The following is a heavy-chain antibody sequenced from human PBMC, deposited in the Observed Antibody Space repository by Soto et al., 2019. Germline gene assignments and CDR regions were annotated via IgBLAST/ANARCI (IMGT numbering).Heavy chain of an antibody. V-gene: IGHV3-33*01. J-gene: IGHJ4*02. Sequence: GGSPRLSCAASGVTFCSYGMHWVRQDPGKGLEWVAVIWYDGSNKYYADSVKGRFTISRDNSKNTLYLQMNSLRAEDTAVYYCARDSLYDSSGYYNYWGQGTLVTVSS. D-gene: IGHD3-22*01. CDR1: GVTFCSYG. CDR2: IWYDGSNK. CDR3: ARDSLYDSSGYYNY.